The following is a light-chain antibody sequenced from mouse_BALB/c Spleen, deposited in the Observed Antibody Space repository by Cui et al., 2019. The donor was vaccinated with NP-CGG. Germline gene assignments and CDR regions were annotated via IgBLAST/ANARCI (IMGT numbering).Light chain of an antibody. CDR2: GTN. V-gene: IGLV1*01. Sequence: QAVLTKEPALTTSPGETVTLTCRSSTGPVTTSNYANWVQEKPDHLFTGLIGGTNNRAPGVPARFSGSLIGDKAALTITGAQTEDEAIYFCALWYSNHWVFGGGTKLTVL. CDR1: TGPVTTSNY. J-gene: IGLJ1*01. CDR3: ALWYSNHWV.